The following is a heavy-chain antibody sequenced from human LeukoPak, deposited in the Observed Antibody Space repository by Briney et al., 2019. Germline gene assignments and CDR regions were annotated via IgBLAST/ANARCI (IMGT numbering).Heavy chain of an antibody. V-gene: IGHV4-59*08. CDR3: AKSGGYGLIDY. D-gene: IGHD1-26*01. Sequence: SETLCLTCTVSGASISSYYWSWIRQPPGKGLEWIGYIYYSGSTNYNPALKSRVNISVDTSKNQFSPRLNPVTAADTAMYYCAKSGGYGLIDYWGQGTRVTVSS. CDR1: GASISSYY. J-gene: IGHJ4*02. CDR2: IYYSGST.